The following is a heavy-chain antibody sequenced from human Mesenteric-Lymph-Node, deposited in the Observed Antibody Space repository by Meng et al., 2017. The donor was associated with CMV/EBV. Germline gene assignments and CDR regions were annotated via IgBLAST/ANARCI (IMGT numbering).Heavy chain of an antibody. V-gene: IGHV4-31*02. D-gene: IGHD6-13*01. Sequence: SGGSISSCCYYWSWLRHHPGKGLEWIGYIYFSGTTNYNPSLKSRVTISLDSSKTQFSLKLSSVTAADTAVYYCARARQWDSSSPFDYWGQGTLVTVSS. CDR1: GGSISSCCYY. CDR2: IYFSGTT. J-gene: IGHJ4*02. CDR3: ARARQWDSSSPFDY.